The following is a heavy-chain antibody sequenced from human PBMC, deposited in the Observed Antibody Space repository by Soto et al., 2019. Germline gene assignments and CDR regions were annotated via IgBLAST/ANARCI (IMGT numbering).Heavy chain of an antibody. V-gene: IGHV4-59*01. CDR2: IYYSGST. Sequence: KPWETLSLTCTVSGGSISSYYWSWIRQPPGKGLEWIGYIYYSGSTNYNPSLKSRVTISVDTSKNQFSLKLSSVTAADTAVYYCARVTMVRGGVGMDVWGQGTTVTVSS. CDR3: ARVTMVRGGVGMDV. J-gene: IGHJ6*02. CDR1: GGSISSYY. D-gene: IGHD3-10*01.